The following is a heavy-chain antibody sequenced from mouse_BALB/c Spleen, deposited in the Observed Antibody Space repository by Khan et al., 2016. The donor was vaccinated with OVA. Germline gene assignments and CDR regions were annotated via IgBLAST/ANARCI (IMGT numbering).Heavy chain of an antibody. CDR1: GFSLSSSGMG. Sequence: QVTLKESGPGILQPSQTLSLTCSFSGFSLSSSGMGVSWIRQPSGKGLEWLAHIYWDDDKRYKPSLKSRLTISKDTSSKQVFLKITSVDTADTATYYCARGEELVPWISDWGQGTLVTVSA. J-gene: IGHJ3*01. V-gene: IGHV8-12*01. CDR2: IYWDDDK. CDR3: ARGEELVPWISD. D-gene: IGHD6-2*01.